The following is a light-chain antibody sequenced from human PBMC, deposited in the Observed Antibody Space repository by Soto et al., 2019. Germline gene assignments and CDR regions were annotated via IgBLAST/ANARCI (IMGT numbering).Light chain of an antibody. J-gene: IGKJ5*01. CDR1: QSLTNSY. CDR3: QQYNNWPRT. Sequence: DIVLTQSPDTLSLSPGNRATLSCRASQSLTNSYIAWYQVKTGQAPRLLIYGASTRATGIPARFSGSGSGTEFTLTISSLQSEEFAVYYCQQYNNWPRTFGQGTRLEIK. CDR2: GAS. V-gene: IGKV3-15*01.